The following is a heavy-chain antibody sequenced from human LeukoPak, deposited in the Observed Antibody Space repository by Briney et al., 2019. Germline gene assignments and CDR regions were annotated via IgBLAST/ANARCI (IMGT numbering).Heavy chain of an antibody. Sequence: GGSLRLSCAASGFTLSSYGMHWVRQAPGEGLEWVAVIWYDGSNIDYADSVKGRCTISRDNSKNTLYLQMNSLRAEDTAVYYCARARNNYDSSGYSALDYWGQGTLATVSS. CDR3: ARARNNYDSSGYSALDY. CDR2: IWYDGSNI. CDR1: GFTLSSYG. J-gene: IGHJ4*02. D-gene: IGHD3-22*01. V-gene: IGHV3-33*01.